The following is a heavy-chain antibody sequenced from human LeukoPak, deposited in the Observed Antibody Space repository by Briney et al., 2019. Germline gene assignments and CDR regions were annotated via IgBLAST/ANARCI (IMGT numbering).Heavy chain of an antibody. Sequence: ASVKVSCKASGYTFTSYGISWVRQAPGQGLEWMGWISAYNGNTNYAQKLQGRVTMTTDTSTSTAYMELRSLRSEDTAVYYCARDFGLLRPSYYMDVWGKGTTVTVSS. D-gene: IGHD1-26*01. J-gene: IGHJ6*03. CDR3: ARDFGLLRPSYYMDV. V-gene: IGHV1-18*01. CDR1: GYTFTSYG. CDR2: ISAYNGNT.